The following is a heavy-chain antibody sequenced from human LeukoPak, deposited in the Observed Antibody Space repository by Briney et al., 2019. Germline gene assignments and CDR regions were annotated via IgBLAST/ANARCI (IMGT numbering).Heavy chain of an antibody. CDR2: ISSSSSYI. CDR1: GFTFSSYS. D-gene: IGHD6-19*01. CDR3: ARVTAVAGTSVGVDA. Sequence: GGSLRLSCAASGFTFSSYSMNWVRQAPGKGLEWVSSISSSSSYIYYADSVKGRFTISRDNAMNSLYLQMNSLRAEDTAVYYCARVTAVAGTSVGVDAWGQGILVTVS. V-gene: IGHV3-21*01. J-gene: IGHJ4*02.